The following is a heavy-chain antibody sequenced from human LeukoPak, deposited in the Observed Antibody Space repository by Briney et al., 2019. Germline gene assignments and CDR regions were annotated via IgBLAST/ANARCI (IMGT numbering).Heavy chain of an antibody. CDR2: INPNSGGT. J-gene: IGHJ4*02. Sequence: GASVKVSCKASGYTFTGYYMHWVRQAPGLGLEWMGRINPNSGGTNYAQKFQGRVTMTRDTSISTAYMELSRLRSDDTAVYYCASYPHYYYDSRGYYWGQGTLVTVSS. V-gene: IGHV1-2*06. CDR1: GYTFTGYY. D-gene: IGHD3-22*01. CDR3: ASYPHYYYDSRGYY.